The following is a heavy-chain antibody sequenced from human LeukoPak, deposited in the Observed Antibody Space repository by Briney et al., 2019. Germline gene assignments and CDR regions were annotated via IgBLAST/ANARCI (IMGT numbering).Heavy chain of an antibody. CDR2: ISKDGSNE. J-gene: IGHJ4*02. Sequence: GGSLRLSCAVSGFTFSRNGMHWVRQAPGKGLEWVTFISKDGSNEYYADSVKGRFTISRDNSRNTVYLQMNSLRADDTAVYYCAKDGGGTDFDYWGQGTLV. D-gene: IGHD2-15*01. V-gene: IGHV3-30*02. CDR3: AKDGGGTDFDY. CDR1: GFTFSRNG.